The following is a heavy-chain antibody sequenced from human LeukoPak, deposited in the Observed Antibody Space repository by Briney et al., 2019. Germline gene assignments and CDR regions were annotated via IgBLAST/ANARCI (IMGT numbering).Heavy chain of an antibody. CDR1: GFTFSSYG. CDR2: IWYDGSNK. J-gene: IGHJ4*02. V-gene: IGHV3-33*08. Sequence: PGRSLRLSCAASGFTFSSYGMHWVRQAPGKGLEWVAVIWYDGSNKYYADSVKGRFTISRDNSKNTLYLQMNSLRAEDTAVYYCARDGLVGATTLGFDYWGQGTLVTVSS. CDR3: ARDGLVGATTLGFDY. D-gene: IGHD1-26*01.